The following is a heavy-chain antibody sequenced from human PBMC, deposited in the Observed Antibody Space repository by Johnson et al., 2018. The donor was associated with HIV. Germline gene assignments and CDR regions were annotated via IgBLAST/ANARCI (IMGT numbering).Heavy chain of an antibody. J-gene: IGHJ3*02. CDR1: GFTFSSYW. Sequence: VQLVESGGGLAQPGGSLRLSCAASGFTFSSYWMAWVRQAPGKGLAWVANVKQDGSEKNYVDSVKGRFTISRDNAKNSLYLQMNSLRAEDTAVYYCARVCVVEVARGAFDIWGQGTLVTVSS. CDR2: VKQDGSEK. D-gene: IGHD2-15*01. CDR3: ARVCVVEVARGAFDI. V-gene: IGHV3-7*01.